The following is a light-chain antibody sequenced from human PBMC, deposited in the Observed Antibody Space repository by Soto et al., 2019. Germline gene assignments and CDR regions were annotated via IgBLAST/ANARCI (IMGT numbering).Light chain of an antibody. CDR1: QSISTY. CDR2: AAS. CDR3: QQSYSMPYT. Sequence: DIQMTQSPSSLSASIGDRVTITCRASQSISTYLNWYQQKPGKAPKLLIYAASTLQSGVPSRFSGSGSGTDFSLTISSVQPEDFATYYCQQSYSMPYTFGQGTKHEIK. J-gene: IGKJ2*01. V-gene: IGKV1-39*01.